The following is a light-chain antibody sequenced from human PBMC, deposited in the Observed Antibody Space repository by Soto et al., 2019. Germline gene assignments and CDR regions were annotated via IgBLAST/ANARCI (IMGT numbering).Light chain of an antibody. J-gene: IGKJ2*01. Sequence: DIQMTQSPSSLSASVGDRVTITCRASQTISSYLNWYQQSPGKAPKLLIYAASSLQSGVPSRFSGSGSGTDFTLTISSLQPEDFATYYCQQSSNIPHTFGQGTKLEIK. CDR2: AAS. V-gene: IGKV1-39*01. CDR1: QTISSY. CDR3: QQSSNIPHT.